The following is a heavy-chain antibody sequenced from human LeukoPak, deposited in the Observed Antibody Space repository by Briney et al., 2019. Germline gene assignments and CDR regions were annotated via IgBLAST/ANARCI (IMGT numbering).Heavy chain of an antibody. CDR2: ISWNGGNT. Sequence: PGGSLRLACAASGFTGYGMSWVRQAPGKGLEWVSGISWNGGNTGYADSVKGRFTISRDSAKKYLFLQMTSLRAEDAALYYCARDTDSNWASDYWGQGTLVTVSS. CDR1: GFTGYG. CDR3: ARDTDSNWASDY. J-gene: IGHJ4*02. D-gene: IGHD1-1*01. V-gene: IGHV3-20*04.